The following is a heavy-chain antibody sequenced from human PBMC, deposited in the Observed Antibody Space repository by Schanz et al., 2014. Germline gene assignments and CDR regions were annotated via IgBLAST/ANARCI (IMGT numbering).Heavy chain of an antibody. J-gene: IGHJ6*02. Sequence: QVQLVESGGGVVQPGRSLRLSCAASGFTFSSYGMHWVRQAPGKGLEWVAAMSYDGSIKYYGDSVKGRFTISRENAKNSVYLQMNSLRAEDTAVYYCARDFDDRRGYGSGYCLGDCMDVWGQGTTVTVSS. D-gene: IGHD3-10*01. CDR2: MSYDGSIK. CDR1: GFTFSSYG. CDR3: ARDFDDRRGYGSGYCLGDCMDV. V-gene: IGHV3-33*01.